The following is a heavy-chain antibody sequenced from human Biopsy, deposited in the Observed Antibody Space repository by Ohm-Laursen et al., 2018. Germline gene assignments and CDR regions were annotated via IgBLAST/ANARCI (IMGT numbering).Heavy chain of an antibody. CDR1: GDSIRNYY. CDR2: IYPGGGT. D-gene: IGHD1-26*01. V-gene: IGHV4-4*07. CDR3: AGIVLGPTNDAFDI. Sequence: GTLSLTCSVSGDSIRNYYWSWIRQAAGKGLEWIGRIYPGGGTIYNPSLKSRVTMSVDTSKNHFSLNLNSVTAADMAVYYCAGIVLGPTNDAFDIWGQGTMVTVSS. J-gene: IGHJ3*02.